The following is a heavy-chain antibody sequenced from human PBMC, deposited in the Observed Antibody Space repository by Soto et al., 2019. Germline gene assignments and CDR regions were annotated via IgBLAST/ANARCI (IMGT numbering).Heavy chain of an antibody. V-gene: IGHV3-30*18. CDR2: ISSDGSIE. J-gene: IGHJ5*02. CDR3: AKEAVAGSVS. D-gene: IGHD6-19*01. Sequence: GGSLRLSCAGSRFTFRNYGLHWVRQAPGKGLEWVAFISSDGSIENYKDSVKGRFTVSRDNSKNTLYLQMNSLRHEDTGVYFCAKEAVAGSVSWGQGSLVTVSS. CDR1: RFTFRNYG.